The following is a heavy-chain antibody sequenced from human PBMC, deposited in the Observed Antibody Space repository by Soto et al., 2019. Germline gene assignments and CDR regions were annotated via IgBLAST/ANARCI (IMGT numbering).Heavy chain of an antibody. Sequence: PSETLSLTCTVSGGSISSYYWSWIRQYPGKGLEWIGYIYYSGSTYYNPSLKSRVTISVDTSKNQFSLKLSSVTAADTAVYYCARWPQLEPRFDYWGQGTLVTVSS. CDR3: ARWPQLEPRFDY. CDR2: IYYSGST. J-gene: IGHJ4*02. V-gene: IGHV4-59*06. D-gene: IGHD1-1*01. CDR1: GGSISSYY.